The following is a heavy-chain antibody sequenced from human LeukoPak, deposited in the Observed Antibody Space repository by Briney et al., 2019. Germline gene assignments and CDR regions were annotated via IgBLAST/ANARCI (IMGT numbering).Heavy chain of an antibody. V-gene: IGHV3-21*04. CDR1: GFTFGSYS. CDR2: ISSSSSYI. J-gene: IGHJ4*02. D-gene: IGHD3-16*02. CDR3: AKDIGRLGELSSFFDY. Sequence: PGGSLRLSCAASGFTFGSYSMNWVRQAPGKGLEWVSCISSSSSYIYYADSVKGRFITSRDNAKNTLYLQMNSLRAEDTAVYYCAKDIGRLGELSSFFDYWGQGTLVTVSS.